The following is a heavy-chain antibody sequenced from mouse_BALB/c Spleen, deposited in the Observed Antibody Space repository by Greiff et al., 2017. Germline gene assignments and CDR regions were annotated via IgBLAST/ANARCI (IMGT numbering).Heavy chain of an antibody. CDR1: GFTFTTYA. J-gene: IGHJ3*01. CDR3: VGREGGGYGYGGEFAY. Sequence: EVQLVESGGGLVQPKGSLKLSCAASGFTFTTYAMNWVRQAPGKGLEWVARLRSKSNTYATYYADSVKDRFTISRDDSQSMLFLQINNLKTEDTAMYYCVGREGGGYGYGGEFAYWGQGTLVTVSA. CDR2: LRSKSNTYAT. V-gene: IGHV10-1*02. D-gene: IGHD2-2*01.